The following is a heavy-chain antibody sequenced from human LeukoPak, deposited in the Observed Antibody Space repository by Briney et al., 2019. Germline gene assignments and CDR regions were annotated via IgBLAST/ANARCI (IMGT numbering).Heavy chain of an antibody. CDR2: ISSSSSYI. D-gene: IGHD3-10*01. Sequence: GGSLRLSCAASGFTFSSYSMNWVRQAPGKGLVWVSSISSSSSYIYYADSVKGRFTISRDNAKNSLYLQMNSPRAEDTAVYYCASASYGSGTYAFDIWGQGTMVTVSS. J-gene: IGHJ3*02. CDR1: GFTFSSYS. V-gene: IGHV3-21*01. CDR3: ASASYGSGTYAFDI.